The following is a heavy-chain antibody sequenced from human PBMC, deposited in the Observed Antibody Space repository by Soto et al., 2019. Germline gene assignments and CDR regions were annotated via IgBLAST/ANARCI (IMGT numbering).Heavy chain of an antibody. Sequence: PGESLKISCKGSGYSFSSHWIAWVRQMPGKGLEWMGMIHPGDSDTRNGPSLQGQVTFSADKSNNTAYLQWSSLKASDTAVYYCARHVDTTSRWAYYGTDLWGQGTTVTVSS. CDR3: ARHVDTTSRWAYYGTDL. V-gene: IGHV5-51*01. D-gene: IGHD5-18*01. CDR2: IHPGDSDT. CDR1: GYSFSSHW. J-gene: IGHJ6*02.